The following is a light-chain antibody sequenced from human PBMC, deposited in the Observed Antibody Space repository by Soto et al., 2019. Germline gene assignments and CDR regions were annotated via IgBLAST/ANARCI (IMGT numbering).Light chain of an antibody. J-gene: IGLJ1*01. CDR3: QSYDSSLSGSYV. CDR1: SSDVGAYYY. V-gene: IGLV2-14*01. Sequence: QSALTQPASLSGSPGQSITISCTGTSSDVGAYYYVPWYQQHPGTAPKLMIYDVSNRPSGVSNRFSGSKSGNTASLAITGLQAEDEADYYCQSYDSSLSGSYVFGTGTKVTVL. CDR2: DVS.